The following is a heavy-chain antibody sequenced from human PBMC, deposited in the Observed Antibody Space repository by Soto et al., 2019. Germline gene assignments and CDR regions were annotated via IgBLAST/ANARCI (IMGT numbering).Heavy chain of an antibody. CDR1: GFTFSSCT. D-gene: IGHD2-15*01. CDR2: ISPSRGHI. Sequence: EVHLVESGGGLVKPGGSLRLSCAVSGFTFSSCTMNWVRQAPGKGLEWVSSISPSRGHIYYADSVKCRFTISRDNAKNSLFLQMNSLRGEDTAVYYCSGCSGGACHKNYGMDVWGQGTTVTVSS. CDR3: SGCSGGACHKNYGMDV. J-gene: IGHJ6*02. V-gene: IGHV3-21*06.